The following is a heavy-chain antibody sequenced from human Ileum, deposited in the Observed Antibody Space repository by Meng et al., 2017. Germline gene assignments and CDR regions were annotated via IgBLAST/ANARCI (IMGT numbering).Heavy chain of an antibody. CDR2: ISSTSGYI. CDR3: ASDY. J-gene: IGHJ4*02. V-gene: IGHV3-21*01. Sequence: EGQLVESGGGLVKPGGSLGLSCAASGFTFSSYSMNWVRQAPGKGLEWVSSISSTSGYIYYADSVKGRFTISRDNAKNSLYLQMNSLRAEDTAVYYCASDYWGQGTVVTVSS. CDR1: GFTFSSYS.